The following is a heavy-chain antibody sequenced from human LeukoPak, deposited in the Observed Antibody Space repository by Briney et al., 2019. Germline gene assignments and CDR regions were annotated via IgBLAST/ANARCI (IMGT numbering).Heavy chain of an antibody. CDR2: IYTSGST. D-gene: IGHD1-26*01. CDR3: ARHLGGSYTEFDY. CDR1: GGSISSYY. V-gene: IGHV4-4*09. J-gene: IGHJ4*02. Sequence: SETLSLTCTVSGGSISSYYWSWIRQPPGKGLEWIGYIYTSGSTNYNPSLKSRVTISVDSSKNQFSLKLSSVTAADTAVYYCARHLGGSYTEFDYWGQGTLVTVSS.